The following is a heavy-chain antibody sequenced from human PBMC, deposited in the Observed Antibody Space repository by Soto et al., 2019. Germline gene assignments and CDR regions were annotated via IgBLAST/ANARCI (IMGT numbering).Heavy chain of an antibody. Sequence: QMQLVESGGGVVQPGRSLRLSCAASGFTFRSYGIHWVRQAPGKGLGLVALIWFDGSKKYYVDSVKGRFAVSRDNSKNTLYLQMNSLRVEDTAVYYCARDRLVPYGYGMDVWGQGTTVTVSS. J-gene: IGHJ6*02. CDR3: ARDRLVPYGYGMDV. CDR2: IWFDGSKK. V-gene: IGHV3-33*01. D-gene: IGHD2-2*01. CDR1: GFTFRSYG.